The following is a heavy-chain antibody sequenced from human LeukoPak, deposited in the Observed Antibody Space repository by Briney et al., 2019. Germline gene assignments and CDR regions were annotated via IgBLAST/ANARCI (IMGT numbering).Heavy chain of an antibody. CDR2: IYYSGST. V-gene: IGHV4-31*03. J-gene: IGHJ4*02. Sequence: SQSLSLTCTVSGGSISSGGYYWSWIRQHPGKGLEWIGYIYYSGSTYYNPSLKSRVTISVDTSKNQFSLKLSSVTAADTAVYYCARALDYYDSSGYSCFDYWGQGTLVTVSS. CDR3: ARALDYYDSSGYSCFDY. CDR1: GGSISSGGYY. D-gene: IGHD3-22*01.